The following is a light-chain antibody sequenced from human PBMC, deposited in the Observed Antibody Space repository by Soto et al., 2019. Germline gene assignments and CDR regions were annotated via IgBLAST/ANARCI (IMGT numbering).Light chain of an antibody. CDR1: QSVSSN. J-gene: IGKJ2*01. Sequence: EIVMTQSPATLSVSPGERATLSCRASQSVSSNLAWYQQKPGQAPRLLIYGASTRATGIPARLSGSGSGTEFTLTISSLQSEDFAVYYCQQYNNWPPENTFGQGTKLEIK. CDR2: GAS. V-gene: IGKV3-15*01. CDR3: QQYNNWPPENT.